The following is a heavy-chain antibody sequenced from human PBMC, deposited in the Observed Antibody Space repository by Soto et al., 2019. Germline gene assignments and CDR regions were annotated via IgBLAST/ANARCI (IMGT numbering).Heavy chain of an antibody. CDR1: GGSISSGTSY. CDR2: IFYSGSF. CDR3: SIQRGVRYFDWPNWFDP. J-gene: IGHJ5*02. D-gene: IGHD3-9*01. V-gene: IGHV4-39*01. Sequence: SETLSLTCTVSGGSISSGTSYWSWIRQRPGKGLEWIGYIFYSGSFYYTPSLRGRVTISVDTSNNQFSLKLSSVTAADTSVYYCSIQRGVRYFDWPNWFDPWGQGTLVTVSS.